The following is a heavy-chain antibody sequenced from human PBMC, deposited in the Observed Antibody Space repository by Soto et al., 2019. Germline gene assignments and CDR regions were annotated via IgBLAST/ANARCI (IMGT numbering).Heavy chain of an antibody. CDR2: IYPGDSDT. V-gene: IGHV5-51*01. D-gene: IGHD6-19*01. J-gene: IGHJ4*02. CDR1: GYSFTSYW. CDR3: ARRSGWHVDY. Sequence: GESLKISCNGSGYSFTSYWSGWVRQMPGKGLEWMGIIYPGDSDTRYSPSFQGQVTISADKSISTAYLQWSSLQASDTAMYYGARRSGWHVDYWGQGTLVTVSS.